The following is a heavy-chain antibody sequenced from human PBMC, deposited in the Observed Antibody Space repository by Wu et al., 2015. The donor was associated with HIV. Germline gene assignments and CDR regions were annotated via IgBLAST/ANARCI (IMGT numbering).Heavy chain of an antibody. Sequence: QVQLQESGPGLVKPSETLSLTCTVSGGSISSHYWSWIRQPPGKGLEWIGYIYYSGSTNYNPSLKSRVTISVDTSKNQFSLKLSSVTAADTAVYYCARGGWGYYAYYYYMDVVGQRDHGHRLL. CDR1: GGSISSHY. J-gene: IGHJ6*03. CDR2: IYYSGST. V-gene: IGHV4-59*11. CDR3: ARGGWGYYAYYYYMDV. D-gene: IGHD3-3*01.